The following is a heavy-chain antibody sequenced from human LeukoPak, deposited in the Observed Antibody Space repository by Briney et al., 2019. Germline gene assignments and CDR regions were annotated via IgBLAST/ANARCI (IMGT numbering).Heavy chain of an antibody. Sequence: GGSLRLSCAASGFSFSSYWMSWVRQAPGKGLEWVANIKQDGVEKHYEDSVEGRFTISRDNAKNSLYLQMNSLRSEDTAVYYCARISQRSFDPCGQGTLVTVSS. CDR1: GFSFSSYW. D-gene: IGHD2-15*01. CDR2: IKQDGVEK. CDR3: ARISQRSFDP. V-gene: IGHV3-7*05. J-gene: IGHJ5*02.